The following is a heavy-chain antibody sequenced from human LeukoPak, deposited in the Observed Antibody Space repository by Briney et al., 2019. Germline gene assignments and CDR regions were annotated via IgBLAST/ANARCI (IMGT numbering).Heavy chain of an antibody. J-gene: IGHJ4*02. D-gene: IGHD3-9*01. CDR2: MNPNSGNT. V-gene: IGHV1-8*01. Sequence: ASVKVPCKASGYTFTSYDINWVRQATGQGLEWMGWMNPNSGNTGYAQKFQGRVTMTRNTSISTAYMELSSLRSEDTAVYYCARRYFDWLLGVYYFDYWGQGTLVTVSS. CDR1: GYTFTSYD. CDR3: ARRYFDWLLGVYYFDY.